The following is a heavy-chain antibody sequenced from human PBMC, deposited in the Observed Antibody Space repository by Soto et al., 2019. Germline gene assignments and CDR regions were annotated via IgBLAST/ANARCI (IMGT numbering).Heavy chain of an antibody. D-gene: IGHD6-6*01. CDR3: ARAPYSSSSFFFDY. J-gene: IGHJ4*02. Sequence: SSVKVSFKASGYSFTADFMHWVRQAPGQGLEWMGIVHPSGGNTNYAQKFQGRVTMTWDTSTTTVYMELSSLGSDDTAVYYCARAPYSSSSFFFDYWGQGTPVTVS. CDR1: GYSFTADF. CDR2: VHPSGGNT. V-gene: IGHV1-46*01.